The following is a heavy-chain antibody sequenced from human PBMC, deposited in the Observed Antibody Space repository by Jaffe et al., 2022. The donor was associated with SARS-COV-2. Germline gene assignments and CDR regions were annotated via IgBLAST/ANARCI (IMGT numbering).Heavy chain of an antibody. CDR3: ARNYGDSPVY. CDR2: IYSGGSK. V-gene: IGHV3-66*02. D-gene: IGHD4-17*01. CDR1: GFTVSNNY. J-gene: IGHJ4*02. Sequence: EVQLVESGGGLVQPGGSLRLSCAASGFTVSNNYMTWVRQAPGRGLEWVSVIYSGGSKYYADSVKGRFTISRDDSKNTLYLQMNSLRSEDTAVYYCARNYGDSPVYWGQGTLVTVSS.